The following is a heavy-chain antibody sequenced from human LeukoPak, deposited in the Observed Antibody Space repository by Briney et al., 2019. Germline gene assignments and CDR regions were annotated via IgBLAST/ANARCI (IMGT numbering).Heavy chain of an antibody. CDR3: ARGAGIAADGMWRTSYNWFDP. D-gene: IGHD6-13*01. V-gene: IGHV4-34*01. Sequence: SETLSLTCAVYGGSFSGYYWSWIRQPPGKGLEWIGEINHSGSTNYNPSLKSRVTISVDTSKNQFSLKLSSVTAADTAVYYCARGAGIAADGMWRTSYNWFDPWGQGTLVTVSS. J-gene: IGHJ5*02. CDR2: INHSGST. CDR1: GGSFSGYY.